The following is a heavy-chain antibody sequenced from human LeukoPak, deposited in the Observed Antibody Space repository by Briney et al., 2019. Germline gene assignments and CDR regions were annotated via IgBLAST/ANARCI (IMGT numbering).Heavy chain of an antibody. J-gene: IGHJ4*02. CDR1: GYSFTSYW. CDR2: IYPGDSDT. CDR3: ARLRGYYDSSGYRYFDY. D-gene: IGHD3-22*01. Sequence: KSGESLKISCKGSGYSFTSYWIGWVRQMPGKGLEWMGIIYPGDSDTRYSPSFQGQVTISADKSISTAYLQWSSLKASDTAMYYCARLRGYYDSSGYRYFDYWGQGTLVTVSS. V-gene: IGHV5-51*01.